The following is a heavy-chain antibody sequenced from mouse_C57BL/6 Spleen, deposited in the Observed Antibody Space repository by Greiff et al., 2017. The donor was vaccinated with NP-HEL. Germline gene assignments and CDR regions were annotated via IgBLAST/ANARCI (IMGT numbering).Heavy chain of an antibody. J-gene: IGHJ3*01. D-gene: IGHD2-14*01. CDR1: GYTFTSYW. V-gene: IGHV1-64*01. CDR3: ARDGVRLLED. CDR2: IHPNSGST. Sequence: QVQLQQPGAELVKPGASVTLSCKASGYTFTSYWLHWVKQRPGPGLEWIGMIHPNSGSTNYNEKFKSKSTLTVDKSSSTAYMQLSSLTSEDSAVYYCARDGVRLLEDWGQGTLGTVSA.